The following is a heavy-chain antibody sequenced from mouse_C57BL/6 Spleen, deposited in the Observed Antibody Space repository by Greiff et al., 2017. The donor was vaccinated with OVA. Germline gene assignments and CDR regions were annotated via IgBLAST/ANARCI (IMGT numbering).Heavy chain of an antibody. CDR1: GYAFSSYW. D-gene: IGHD1-1*01. CDR3: ARSNYYGSSRGYFDV. Sequence: VKLQESGAELVKPGASVKISCKASGYAFSSYWMNWVKQRPGKGLEWIGQIYPGDGDTNYNGKFKGKATLTADKSSSTAYMQLSSLTSEDSAVYFCARSNYYGSSRGYFDVWGTGTTVTVSS. V-gene: IGHV1-80*01. CDR2: IYPGDGDT. J-gene: IGHJ1*03.